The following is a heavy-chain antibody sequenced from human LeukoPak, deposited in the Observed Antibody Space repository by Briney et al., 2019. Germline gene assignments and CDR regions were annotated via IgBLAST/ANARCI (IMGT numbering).Heavy chain of an antibody. CDR2: IGSSGTTT. J-gene: IGHJ4*02. Sequence: PGGSLRLSCAVSAFPFSFYEINWVRQAPGKGLEWVSNIGSSGTTTHYADSVKGRFSISRDNAKNSLYLRMNSLRVEDTAVYYCALLAVASDFDYWGQGALVTVSS. CDR1: AFPFSFYE. D-gene: IGHD6-19*01. CDR3: ALLAVASDFDY. V-gene: IGHV3-48*03.